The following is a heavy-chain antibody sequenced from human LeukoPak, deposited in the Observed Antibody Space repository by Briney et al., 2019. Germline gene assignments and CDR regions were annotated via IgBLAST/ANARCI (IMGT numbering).Heavy chain of an antibody. CDR1: GGTFSSYA. V-gene: IGHV1-69*05. D-gene: IGHD5-12*01. Sequence: SVKVSCKASGGTFSSYAISWVRQAPGHGLEWMGRIIPIFGTANYAQKFQGRVTITTDESTRTAYMELSSLRSEDTAVYYCARHDDEGYGPDYWGQGTLVTVSS. J-gene: IGHJ4*02. CDR2: IIPIFGTA. CDR3: ARHDDEGYGPDY.